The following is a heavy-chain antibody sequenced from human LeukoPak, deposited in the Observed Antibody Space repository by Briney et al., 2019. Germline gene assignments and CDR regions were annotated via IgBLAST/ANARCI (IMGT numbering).Heavy chain of an antibody. Sequence: SETLSLTCTVSGGSISSRSYYWAWIRQPPGKGLEWIGSMFYTGFTSYNPFLNSRVALSVDTSKNQFSLRLSSVTAADTAVYFCARQGLNFYYHMAVWGKGTPVTVSS. CDR3: ARQGLNFYYHMAV. CDR1: GGSISSRSYY. J-gene: IGHJ6*03. D-gene: IGHD5/OR15-5a*01. CDR2: MFYTGFT. V-gene: IGHV4-39*01.